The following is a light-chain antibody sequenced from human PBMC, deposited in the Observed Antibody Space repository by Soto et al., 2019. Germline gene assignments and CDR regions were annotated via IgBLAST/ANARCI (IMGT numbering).Light chain of an antibody. Sequence: DLQMTQSPSSLSASVGDRVTITCRASQSISSHVNWYQQRPGKAPKALIYVASSLHSGVPSRFSGSGSGTDFSLTISSLQPEDSATYYCQQGYSTWTFGQGTKVEIK. CDR2: VAS. CDR3: QQGYSTWT. CDR1: QSISSH. J-gene: IGKJ1*01. V-gene: IGKV1-39*01.